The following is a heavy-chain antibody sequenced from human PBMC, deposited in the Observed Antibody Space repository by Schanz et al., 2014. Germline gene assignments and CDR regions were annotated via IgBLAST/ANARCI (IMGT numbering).Heavy chain of an antibody. V-gene: IGHV1-69*04. CDR3: AKKGANWFDP. Sequence: QVQLVQSGAEVKRPGSSVTVSCEASGGTFSRYPITWVRQAPGQGLEWMGKIIPVPGLANYAQKFQGRVTITADKSTSTSYLELSPLRSEDTAIYYCAKKGANWFDPWGQGTLVTVSS. CDR2: IIPVPGLA. D-gene: IGHD3-16*01. CDR1: GGTFSRYP. J-gene: IGHJ5*02.